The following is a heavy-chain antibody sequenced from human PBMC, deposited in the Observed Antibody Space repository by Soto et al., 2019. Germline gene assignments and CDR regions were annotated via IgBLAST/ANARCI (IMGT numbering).Heavy chain of an antibody. V-gene: IGHV1-3*01. CDR3: ARDNQPRGLYFYYYGVGV. CDR1: GYTFTSYA. J-gene: IGHJ6*02. D-gene: IGHD2-2*01. Sequence: PEKAFCKDSGYTFTSYAMPWARQDTGQGHEVMGWINAGNGDTKYPQQFQGRVTITRDTSACKAYMELSSLRSEDTAVYYCARDNQPRGLYFYYYGVGVWGQGTTVTVSS. CDR2: INAGNGDT.